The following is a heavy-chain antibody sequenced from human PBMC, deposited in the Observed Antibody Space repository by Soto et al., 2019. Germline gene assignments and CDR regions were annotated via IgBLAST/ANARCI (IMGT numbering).Heavy chain of an antibody. CDR2: IYYSGST. D-gene: IGHD3-10*01. Sequence: SETLSLTCAVSGGSISSGGYSWSWIRQPPGKGLEWIGYIYYSGSTNYNHSLKSRVTISVDTSKNQFSLKLSYVTAAETAVYYCARVWGGAFDIWGQGTMVTVSS. J-gene: IGHJ3*02. CDR1: GGSISSGGYS. V-gene: IGHV4-61*08. CDR3: ARVWGGAFDI.